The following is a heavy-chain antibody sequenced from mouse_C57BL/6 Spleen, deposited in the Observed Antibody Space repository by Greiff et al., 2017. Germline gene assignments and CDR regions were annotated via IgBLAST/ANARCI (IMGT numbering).Heavy chain of an antibody. CDR1: GFSLTSYG. CDR2: IWSDGST. J-gene: IGHJ3*01. Sequence: VKLMESGPGLVAPSPSLSITCTVSGFSLTSYGVHWVRQPPGKCLEWLVVIWSDGSTTYNSALKSRLSISKDNSKSQVFLKMNSLQTDDTAMYYCARHDYDDGSWFAYWGQGTLVTVSA. CDR3: ARHDYDDGSWFAY. V-gene: IGHV2-6-1*01. D-gene: IGHD2-4*01.